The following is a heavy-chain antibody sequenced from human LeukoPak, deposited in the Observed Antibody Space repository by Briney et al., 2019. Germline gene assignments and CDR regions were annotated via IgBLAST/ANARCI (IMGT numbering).Heavy chain of an antibody. CDR1: GGSFSGYY. J-gene: IGHJ1*01. Sequence: SETLSLTCAVYGGSFSGYYWSWIRQPPGKGLEWIGEINHSGNTNYNPSLKSRITISVDSSKNQFSLKLGSVTAADTAVYYCASTEITTVVTARAVFFQNWGQGTLVTVSS. D-gene: IGHD4-23*01. V-gene: IGHV4-34*01. CDR3: ASTEITTVVTARAVFFQN. CDR2: INHSGNT.